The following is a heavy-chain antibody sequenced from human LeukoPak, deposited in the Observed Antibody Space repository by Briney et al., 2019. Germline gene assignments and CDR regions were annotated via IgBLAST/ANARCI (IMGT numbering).Heavy chain of an antibody. CDR2: IYYSGST. D-gene: IGHD3-10*01. J-gene: IGHJ6*02. CDR3: ARHLLLWFGDYYGMDV. Sequence: PSETQSLTCTVSGGSISSYYWSWIRQPPGKGLEWIGYIYYSGSTNYNPSLKSRVTISVDTSKNQFSLKLSSVTAADTAVYYCARHLLLWFGDYYGMDVWGQGTTVTVSS. CDR1: GGSISSYY. V-gene: IGHV4-59*08.